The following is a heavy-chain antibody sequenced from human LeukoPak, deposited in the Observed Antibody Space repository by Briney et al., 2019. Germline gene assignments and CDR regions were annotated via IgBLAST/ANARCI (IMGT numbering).Heavy chain of an antibody. CDR2: IYHSGST. D-gene: IGHD4-17*01. CDR1: GYYISSVYY. CDR3: ARGRTVTTTNYYYGMEV. J-gene: IGHJ6*02. Sequence: SQSIPLTGTVSGYYISSVYYWGWIRHPPGKGLEWIGSIYHSGSTYYNPSLKSRVTISVDTSKNQFSLKLNSVTAADTAVYYCARGRTVTTTNYYYGMEVWGQGTTVTVSS. V-gene: IGHV4-38-2*02.